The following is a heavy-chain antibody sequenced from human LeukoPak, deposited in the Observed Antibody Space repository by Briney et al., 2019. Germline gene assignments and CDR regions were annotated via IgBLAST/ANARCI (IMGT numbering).Heavy chain of an antibody. CDR2: ISSSSSYI. D-gene: IGHD3-10*01. CDR3: ARVPVRGVIDY. J-gene: IGHJ4*02. CDR1: GFTFSSYS. V-gene: IGHV3-21*01. Sequence: PGGSLRLSCAASGFTFSSYSMNWVRQAPGKALEWVSSISSSSSYIYYADSVKGRFTISRDNAKNSLYLQMNSLRAEDTAAYYCARVPVRGVIDYWGQGTLVTVSS.